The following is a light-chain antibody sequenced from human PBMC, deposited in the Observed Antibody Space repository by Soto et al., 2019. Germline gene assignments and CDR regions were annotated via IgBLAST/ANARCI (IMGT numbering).Light chain of an antibody. CDR1: SSNLGAGYD. CDR2: GNR. V-gene: IGLV1-40*01. J-gene: IGLJ3*02. Sequence: QSVLTQPPSVSGAPGQRVTLSCTGYSSNLGAGYDVHWYQQLPGAAPKLVIFGNRNRPSGVPERFSGSKSGTSASLDITGLQAEDEADYYCQAYDYSLTASVFGGGTQLTVL. CDR3: QAYDYSLTASV.